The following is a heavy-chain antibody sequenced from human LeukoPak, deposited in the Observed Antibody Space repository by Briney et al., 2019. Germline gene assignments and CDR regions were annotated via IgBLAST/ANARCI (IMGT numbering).Heavy chain of an antibody. CDR3: ARDPEGYCSGGSCILPTFDY. V-gene: IGHV1-18*04. D-gene: IGHD2-15*01. Sequence: RASVKVSCKASGYTFSGNYLHWVRQAPGQGLEWMGWISAYNGNTNYAQKLQGRVTMTTDTSTSTAYMELRSLRSDDTAVYYCARDPEGYCSGGSCILPTFDYWGQGTLVTVSS. CDR2: ISAYNGNT. J-gene: IGHJ4*02. CDR1: GYTFSGNY.